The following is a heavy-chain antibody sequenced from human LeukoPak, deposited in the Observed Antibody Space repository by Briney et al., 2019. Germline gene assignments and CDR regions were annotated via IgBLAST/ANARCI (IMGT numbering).Heavy chain of an antibody. J-gene: IGHJ6*02. CDR3: ATVVGAAALPSGSYYYYGMDV. Sequence: ASVKVSCKVSGYTLTELFMHWVRQAPGKGLEWMGGFDPEDGETIYAQKFQGRVTMTEDTSTDTAYMELSSLRSEDTAVYYCATVVGAAALPSGSYYYYGMDVWGQGTTVTVSS. CDR1: GYTLTELF. D-gene: IGHD6-13*01. V-gene: IGHV1-24*01. CDR2: FDPEDGET.